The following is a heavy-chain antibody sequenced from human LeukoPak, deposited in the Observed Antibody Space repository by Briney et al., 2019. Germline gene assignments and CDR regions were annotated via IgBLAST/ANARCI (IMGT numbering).Heavy chain of an antibody. J-gene: IGHJ4*02. CDR1: GYILTELS. Sequence: ASVKVSCKVSGYILTELSMHWVRQAPGKGLEWMGGFDPEDGETIYAQKFQGRVTMTEDTSTDTAYMELSSLRSEDTAVYYCATIYDFWSGLGNYFDYWGQGTLATVSS. CDR3: ATIYDFWSGLGNYFDY. V-gene: IGHV1-24*01. D-gene: IGHD3-3*01. CDR2: FDPEDGET.